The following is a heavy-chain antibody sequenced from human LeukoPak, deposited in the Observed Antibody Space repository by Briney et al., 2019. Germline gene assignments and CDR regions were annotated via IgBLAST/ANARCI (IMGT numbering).Heavy chain of an antibody. CDR3: ATGLGQWLARLTYFDY. D-gene: IGHD6-19*01. Sequence: ASVKVSCKVSGYTLTELSMHWVRQAPGKGLEWMGGFDPEDGETIYAQKFQGRVTMTEDTSTDTAYMELSSLRSEDTAVYYCATGLGQWLARLTYFDYWGQGTLVTVSS. CDR1: GYTLTELS. J-gene: IGHJ4*02. V-gene: IGHV1-24*01. CDR2: FDPEDGET.